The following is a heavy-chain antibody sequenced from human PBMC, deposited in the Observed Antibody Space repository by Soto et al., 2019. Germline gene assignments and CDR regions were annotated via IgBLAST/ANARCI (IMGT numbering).Heavy chain of an antibody. CDR2: IYHSVST. J-gene: IGHJ4*02. CDR3: GRVPDY. Sequence: QLQLQESGSGLVKPSQTLSLTCAVSGGSISSGGYSWSWIRQPPGQGLEWIAYIYHSVSTYYNPSLKIRVTISVDRTKNQFSLKLSSVTAADMDVYYCGRVPDYWGQGTLVTVSS. V-gene: IGHV4-30-2*01. CDR1: GGSISSGGYS.